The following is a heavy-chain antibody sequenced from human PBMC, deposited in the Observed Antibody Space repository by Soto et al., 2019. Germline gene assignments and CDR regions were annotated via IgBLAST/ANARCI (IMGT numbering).Heavy chain of an antibody. CDR1: GYXFTSYL. V-gene: IGHV5-51*01. D-gene: IGHD6-13*01. CDR2: IYPGDSDT. Sequence: EXLKISCKCSGYXFTSYLVVWVRHMPGKGLEWMGIIYPGDSDTRYSPYFQGHVTISADKSISTAYLQWSSLKASDTAMYYCARRGGYRSSWYSWGQGTLGTVSS. CDR3: ARRGGYRSSWYS. J-gene: IGHJ4*02.